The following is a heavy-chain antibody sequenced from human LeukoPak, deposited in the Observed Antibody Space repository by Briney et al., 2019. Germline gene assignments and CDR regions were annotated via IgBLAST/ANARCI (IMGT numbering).Heavy chain of an antibody. CDR2: ISWNSGSI. D-gene: IGHD4-17*01. J-gene: IGHJ4*02. CDR1: GFTFDDYA. V-gene: IGHV3-9*01. CDR3: AKGTDYGDYEWGVDY. Sequence: TGGSLRLSCAASGFTFDDYAMHWVRQAPGKGLEWVSGISWNSGSIGYADSVKGRFTISRGNAKNSLYLQMNSLRAEDTALYYCAKGTDYGDYEWGVDYWGQGTLVTVSS.